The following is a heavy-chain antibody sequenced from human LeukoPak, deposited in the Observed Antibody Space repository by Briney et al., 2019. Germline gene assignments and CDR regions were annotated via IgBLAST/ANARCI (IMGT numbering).Heavy chain of an antibody. CDR1: GYTFTSNY. CDR3: ARDQEGFDY. V-gene: IGHV1-46*01. J-gene: IGHJ4*02. Sequence: ASVKVSCKASGYTFTSNYVHWVRQAPGQGLEWMGMIYPRDGSTSYAQKFQGRVTVTRDTSTSTVHMELSGLRSEDTAVYYCARDQEGFDYWGQGTLVTVSS. CDR2: IYPRDGST.